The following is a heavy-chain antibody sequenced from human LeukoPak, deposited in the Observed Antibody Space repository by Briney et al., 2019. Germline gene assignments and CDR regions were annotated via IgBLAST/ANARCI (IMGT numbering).Heavy chain of an antibody. J-gene: IGHJ3*02. V-gene: IGHV3-11*04. CDR2: ISGPGTTI. Sequence: GGSLRLSCAASGFTFSDYYMTWFRQAPGKGLEWVSYISGPGTTISYADSVKGRFTISRDNAKNSLYLQVNSLRVEDTAVYYCARGKYTAAFDIWGQGTMVTVSS. CDR3: ARGKYTAAFDI. CDR1: GFTFSDYY. D-gene: IGHD5-18*01.